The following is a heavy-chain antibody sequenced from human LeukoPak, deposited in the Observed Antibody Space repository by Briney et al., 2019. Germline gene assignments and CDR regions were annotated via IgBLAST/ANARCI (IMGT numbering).Heavy chain of an antibody. Sequence: PSETLSLTCTVSGGSISSSSYYWGWIRQPPGKGLEWIGSIYYSGSTYYNPSLKSRVTISVDTSKNQFSLKLSSVTAADTAVYYCARARSYSGYDYWGQGTLVTVSS. CDR1: GGSISSSSYY. D-gene: IGHD5-12*01. CDR3: ARARSYSGYDY. CDR2: IYYSGST. V-gene: IGHV4-39*07. J-gene: IGHJ4*02.